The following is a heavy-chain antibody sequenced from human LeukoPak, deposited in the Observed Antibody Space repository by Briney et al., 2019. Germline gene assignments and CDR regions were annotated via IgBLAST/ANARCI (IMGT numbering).Heavy chain of an antibody. CDR3: ARDSRSSSWPFYYGIDV. CDR1: GGSISYYY. Sequence: KPSETLSLTCTVSGGSISYYYWSWIRQPPGKGLEWIGYTSNSGSINCNPSLKSRVTISLDTSKTQFSLRLSSVTAADTAVYYCARDSRSSSWPFYYGIDVWGKGTTVTVSS. J-gene: IGHJ6*04. D-gene: IGHD6-13*01. CDR2: TSNSGSI. V-gene: IGHV4-59*01.